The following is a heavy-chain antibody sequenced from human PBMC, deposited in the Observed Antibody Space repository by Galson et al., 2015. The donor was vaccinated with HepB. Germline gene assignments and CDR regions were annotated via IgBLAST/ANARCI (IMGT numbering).Heavy chain of an antibody. CDR3: AREARGDSSGYYSYAFDI. CDR1: GGTFSSYA. J-gene: IGHJ3*02. V-gene: IGHV1-69*01. CDR2: IIPIFGTA. Sequence: SCKASGGTFSSYAISWVRQAPGQGLEWMGGIIPIFGTANYAQKFQGRVTITADESTSTAYMELSSLRSEDTAVYYCAREARGDSSGYYSYAFDIWGQGTMVTVSS. D-gene: IGHD3-22*01.